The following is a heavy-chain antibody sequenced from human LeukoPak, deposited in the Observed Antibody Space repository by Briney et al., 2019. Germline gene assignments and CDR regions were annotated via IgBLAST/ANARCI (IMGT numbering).Heavy chain of an antibody. Sequence: GGSLRLSCTASGFSFTNYAMTWVRQAPGEGLEWVSGIIGSGGSTYYSVKGRFTISRDNSKNTLFLQMSSLRAEDTSIYYCASAGEYCSDRSCYSENYYFDYWGQGTLVTVSS. D-gene: IGHD2-15*01. CDR1: GFSFTNYA. V-gene: IGHV3-23*01. J-gene: IGHJ4*02. CDR2: IIGSGGST. CDR3: ASAGEYCSDRSCYSENYYFDY.